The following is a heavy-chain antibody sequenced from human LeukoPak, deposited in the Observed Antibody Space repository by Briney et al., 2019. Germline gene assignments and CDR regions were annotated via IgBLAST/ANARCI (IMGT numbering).Heavy chain of an antibody. D-gene: IGHD3-10*01. CDR1: GFTFSSYE. V-gene: IGHV3-48*03. CDR3: AGMPGFGELSLDY. Sequence: GGSLRLSCAASGFTFSSYEMNWVCQAPGKGLEWVSYISSSGSTIYYADSVKGRFTISRDNAKNSLYLQMNSLRAEDTAVYYCAGMPGFGELSLDYWGQGTLVTVSS. CDR2: ISSSGSTI. J-gene: IGHJ4*02.